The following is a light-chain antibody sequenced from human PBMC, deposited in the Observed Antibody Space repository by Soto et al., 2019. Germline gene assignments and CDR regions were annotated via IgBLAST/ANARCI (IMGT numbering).Light chain of an antibody. CDR1: QNIKTW. CDR2: KAS. CDR3: QQYNNYFWA. V-gene: IGKV1-5*03. Sequence: DIQMTQSPSTVSASVGDRVTITCRASQNIKTWLAWYQQKPGKAPKLLILKASSLESGVPSRFSGSGSGTEFTLTISSLQPDDLATYYCQQYNNYFWAFGQGTRVEIK. J-gene: IGKJ1*01.